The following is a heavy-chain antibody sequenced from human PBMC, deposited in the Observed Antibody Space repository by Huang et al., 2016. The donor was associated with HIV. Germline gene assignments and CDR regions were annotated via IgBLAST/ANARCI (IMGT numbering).Heavy chain of an antibody. J-gene: IGHJ6*02. V-gene: IGHV3-9*01. CDR1: GFTFDDYA. CDR3: GKDNGRDYYYGMDA. CDR2: INWNSGNK. Sequence: EVQLVESGGGLVQPGRSLRLSCVVFGFTFDDYAMHWVRQATGKGPEWVSGINWNSGNKGYADSVRGRFTISRDNAKNSLYLQMNSLRAEDTALYYCGKDNGRDYYYGMDAWGRGTTVIVSS.